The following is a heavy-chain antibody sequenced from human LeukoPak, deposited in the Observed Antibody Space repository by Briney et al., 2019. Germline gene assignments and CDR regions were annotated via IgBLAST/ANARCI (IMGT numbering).Heavy chain of an antibody. V-gene: IGHV3-23*01. CDR1: GFTFSSYA. CDR3: AKARLIVATIEGNYFDY. Sequence: PGGSLRLSCAASGFTFSSYAMSWVRQAPGKGLEWVSAISGSGGSTYYADSVKGRFTISRDNSKNTLYLQMNSLRAEDTAVYYCAKARLIVATIEGNYFDYWGQGTLVTVSS. CDR2: ISGSGGST. J-gene: IGHJ4*02. D-gene: IGHD5-12*01.